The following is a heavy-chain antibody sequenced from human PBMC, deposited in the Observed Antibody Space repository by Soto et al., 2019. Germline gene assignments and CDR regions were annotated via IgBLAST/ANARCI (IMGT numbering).Heavy chain of an antibody. CDR3: AKNGQPAYYYYGMDV. CDR2: ISGYNGDT. D-gene: IGHD2-8*01. Sequence: ASVKVSCKASGYTFSRYGISWVRQAPGQGLEWMGWISGYNGDTKYAQKVQGRVTMNIDTSTYTAYMELRSLTSDDTAIYYCAKNGQPAYYYYGMDVWGQGTTVTVSS. J-gene: IGHJ6*02. V-gene: IGHV1-18*01. CDR1: GYTFSRYG.